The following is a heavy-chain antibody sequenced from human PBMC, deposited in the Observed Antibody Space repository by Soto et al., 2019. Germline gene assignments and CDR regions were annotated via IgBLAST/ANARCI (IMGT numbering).Heavy chain of an antibody. J-gene: IGHJ4*02. Sequence: GGSLRLSCAASGFTFSSYAMSWVRQAPGKGLEWVSAISGSGGSTYYADSVKSRFIISRENSKNTLFLQMNSLRAEDTAVYYVAREVRFLEWLFRPYFDYWGQGTLVTVSS. CDR3: AREVRFLEWLFRPYFDY. D-gene: IGHD3-3*01. CDR1: GFTFSSYA. CDR2: ISGSGGST. V-gene: IGHV3-23*01.